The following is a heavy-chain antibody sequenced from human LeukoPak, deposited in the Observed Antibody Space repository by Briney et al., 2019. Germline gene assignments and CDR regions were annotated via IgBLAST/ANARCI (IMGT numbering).Heavy chain of an antibody. CDR2: ISAYNGNT. Sequence: GASVKVSCKASGYTFTSYGISWVRQAPGQGLEWMGWISAYNGNTNYAQKLQGRVTMTTDTSTSTAYMELRSLRSDDTAVYYCARMSYYYDSSGYYYRGSFDYFDYWGQGTLVTVSS. CDR3: ARMSYYYDSSGYYYRGSFDYFDY. J-gene: IGHJ4*02. V-gene: IGHV1-18*01. CDR1: GYTFTSYG. D-gene: IGHD3-22*01.